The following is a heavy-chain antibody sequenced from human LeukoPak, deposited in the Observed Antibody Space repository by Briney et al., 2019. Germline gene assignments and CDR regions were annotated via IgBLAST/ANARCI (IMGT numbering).Heavy chain of an antibody. D-gene: IGHD1-26*01. CDR2: VIPIFGTA. Sequence: ASVKVSCKASGGTFSSYAISWVRQAPGQGLEWMGGVIPIFGTANYAQKFQGRVTITADKSTSTAYMELSSLRSEDTAVYYCARGLSWGAADAFDIWGQGTMVTVSS. V-gene: IGHV1-69*06. J-gene: IGHJ3*02. CDR1: GGTFSSYA. CDR3: ARGLSWGAADAFDI.